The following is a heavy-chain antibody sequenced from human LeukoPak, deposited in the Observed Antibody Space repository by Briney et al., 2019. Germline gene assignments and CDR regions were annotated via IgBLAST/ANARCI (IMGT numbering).Heavy chain of an antibody. V-gene: IGHV4-31*03. CDR2: IYYSGTT. J-gene: IGHJ3*02. D-gene: IGHD2-15*01. CDR1: GGSISSDGYY. CDR3: ARYRDSGGRLAFDI. Sequence: TLSLTCTVSGGSISSDGYYWTWIRQHPGKGLEWIGYIYYSGTTYYNPSLESRVTLSVDTSKNQFSLRLSSVTAADTAVYYCARYRDSGGRLAFDIWGQGTMATVSS.